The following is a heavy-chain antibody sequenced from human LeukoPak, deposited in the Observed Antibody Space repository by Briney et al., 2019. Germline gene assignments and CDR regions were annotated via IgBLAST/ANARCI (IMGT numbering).Heavy chain of an antibody. CDR3: ARDRSTLDV. J-gene: IGHJ6*02. V-gene: IGHV3-53*04. Sequence: GGYLRRYSAASGFTGSSNYMRWVRTAPGQRLEWGSVIYSGGSTYYADSVKGRFTISRHNSKNTLYIQMNSVIAEDTAVYYCARDRSTLDVWGQGTTVTVSS. CDR1: GFTGSSNY. CDR2: IYSGGST.